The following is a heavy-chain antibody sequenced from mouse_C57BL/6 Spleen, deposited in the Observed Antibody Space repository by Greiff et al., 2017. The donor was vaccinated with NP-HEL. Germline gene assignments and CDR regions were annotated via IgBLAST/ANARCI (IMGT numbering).Heavy chain of an antibody. CDR1: GFTFSDYG. Sequence: EVKLMESGGGLVKPGGSLKLSCAASGFTFSDYGMHWVRQAPEKGLEWVAYISSGSSTIYYADTVKGRFTISRDNAKNTLFLQMTSLRSEDTAMYYCARPGDTVVAFDYWGQGTTLTVSS. J-gene: IGHJ2*01. CDR3: ARPGDTVVAFDY. V-gene: IGHV5-17*01. CDR2: ISSGSSTI. D-gene: IGHD1-1*01.